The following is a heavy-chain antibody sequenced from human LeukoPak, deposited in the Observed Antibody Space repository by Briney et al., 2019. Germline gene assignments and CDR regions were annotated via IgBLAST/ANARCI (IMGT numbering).Heavy chain of an antibody. D-gene: IGHD6-19*01. Sequence: GGSLRLSCAASGFTFSVYGMNWVRQAPGKGLEWVSYISNSGSTVIYADSVKGRFTISRDNAKNSLYLQMSSLRVEDTAVYYCAKVKWSSAWSGYWGQGVLVTVSS. J-gene: IGHJ4*02. CDR1: GFTFSVYG. CDR2: ISNSGSTV. V-gene: IGHV3-48*01. CDR3: AKVKWSSAWSGY.